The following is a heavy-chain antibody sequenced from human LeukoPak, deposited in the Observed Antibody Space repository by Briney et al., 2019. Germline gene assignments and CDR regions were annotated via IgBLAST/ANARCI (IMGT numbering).Heavy chain of an antibody. Sequence: SETLSLTCAVYGGSFSGHYWTWIRQPPGKGLEWIGEINHSGSTNYNPSLKSRVTISVDTSKNQFSLKVSSVTAADAAVYYCARVKDPGGYYYYYYMDIWGKGNTVTVSS. J-gene: IGHJ6*03. CDR3: ARVKDPGGYYYYYYMDI. CDR1: GGSFSGHY. V-gene: IGHV4-34*01. CDR2: INHSGST. D-gene: IGHD3-16*01.